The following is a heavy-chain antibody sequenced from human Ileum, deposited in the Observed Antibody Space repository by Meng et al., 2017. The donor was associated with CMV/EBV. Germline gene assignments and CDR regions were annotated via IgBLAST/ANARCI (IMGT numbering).Heavy chain of an antibody. J-gene: IGHJ5*02. V-gene: IGHV4-30-4*08. Sequence: GSISSGDYYGSWIRQPPGKGLEWIGFIKYSGRTYYNPSLTSRVTTSLDTSENHFSLRLSSVTAADTAVYYCARTQDCSTTSCYTGFDPWGQGTLVTSPQ. CDR3: ARTQDCSTTSCYTGFDP. CDR2: IKYSGRT. CDR1: GSISSGDYY. D-gene: IGHD2-2*01.